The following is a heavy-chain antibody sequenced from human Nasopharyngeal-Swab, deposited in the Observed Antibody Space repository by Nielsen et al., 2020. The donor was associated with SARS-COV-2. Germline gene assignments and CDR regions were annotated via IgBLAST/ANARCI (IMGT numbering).Heavy chain of an antibody. CDR3: AKDRGGWGYSRPLTDYYYYYYMDV. D-gene: IGHD6-13*01. CDR2: ISSSSSYI. Sequence: WIRQPPGKGLEWVSSISSSSSYIYYADSVKGRFTISRDNAKNSLYLQMNSLRAEDTAVYYCAKDRGGWGYSRPLTDYYYYYYMDVWGKGTTVTVSS. V-gene: IGHV3-21*01. J-gene: IGHJ6*03.